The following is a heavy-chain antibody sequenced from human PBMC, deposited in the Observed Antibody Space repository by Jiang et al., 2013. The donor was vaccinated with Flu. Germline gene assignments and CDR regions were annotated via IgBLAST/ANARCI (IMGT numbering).Heavy chain of an antibody. CDR2: IYHSGNT. J-gene: IGHJ6*03. Sequence: GPGLVKPSGTLSLACSVSGGSISGNWWSWVRQPPGMGLEWIGEIYHSGNTDYNPSLKSRVTLSVDKSKNQFSLKLTSVTAADTAVYYCAHPSYYYMDVWGNGTTVTVSS. CDR1: GGSISGNW. CDR3: AHPSYYYMDV. V-gene: IGHV4-4*02.